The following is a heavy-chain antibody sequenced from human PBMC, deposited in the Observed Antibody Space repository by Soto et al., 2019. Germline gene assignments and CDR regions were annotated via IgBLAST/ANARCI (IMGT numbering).Heavy chain of an antibody. CDR1: GFTFNSYS. CDR2: ISTSGTTK. CDR3: AGQRVVAGDTFDP. V-gene: IGHV3-48*01. J-gene: IGHJ5*02. D-gene: IGHD2-2*01. Sequence: RLVESGGGLVQPGGSLRLSCAASGFTFNSYSMNWVRQAPGKGLELVSHISTSGTTKYFADSVEGRFTISRDNAKKSLFLQMNRLRVEDTAVYYCAGQRVVAGDTFDPLGQGIMVTVSS.